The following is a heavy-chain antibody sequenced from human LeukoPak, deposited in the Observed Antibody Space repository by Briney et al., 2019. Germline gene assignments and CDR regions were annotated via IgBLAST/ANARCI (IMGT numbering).Heavy chain of an antibody. V-gene: IGHV4-34*01. J-gene: IGHJ4*02. CDR1: GGSFSDYY. Sequence: SETLSLTRAVYGGSFSDYYWSWIRQPPGKGLEWIGEINHSGTTNYNPSLKSRVTISVDTSKNQFSLKLSSVTAADTAVYYCAREGSYYGSGSPPLDYWGQGTLVTVSS. CDR2: INHSGTT. D-gene: IGHD3-10*01. CDR3: AREGSYYGSGSPPLDY.